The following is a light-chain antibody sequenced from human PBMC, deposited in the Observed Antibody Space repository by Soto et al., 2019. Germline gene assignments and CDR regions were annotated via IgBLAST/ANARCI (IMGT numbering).Light chain of an antibody. CDR3: FSTDNSGNHRGV. CDR1: ALPKKF. CDR2: QDT. Sequence: SYELSQPPSVSMSPGQTARITCSGDALPKKFTYWYQHKSGQAPVLVIYQDTKRPSGIPERFSGSSSGTMATLTISGAQVEDEADYCFSTDNSGNHRGVFGTGTKVTVL. J-gene: IGLJ1*01. V-gene: IGLV3-10*01.